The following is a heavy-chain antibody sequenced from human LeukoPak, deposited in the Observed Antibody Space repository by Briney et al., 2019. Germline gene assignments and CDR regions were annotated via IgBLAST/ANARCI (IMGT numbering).Heavy chain of an antibody. CDR3: AKDVIPDSGWDLDY. J-gene: IGHJ4*02. V-gene: IGHV3-23*01. D-gene: IGHD6-19*01. CDR2: IYPSGDST. CDR1: GFTFSTYS. Sequence: GGSLRLSCAASGFTFSTYSMTWVRQGPGKGLEWVSSIYPSGDSTFYADSVKGRFTISRDNSKNTLYLQMSSLRTEDTAIYYCAKDVIPDSGWDLDYWGQGTLVTVSS.